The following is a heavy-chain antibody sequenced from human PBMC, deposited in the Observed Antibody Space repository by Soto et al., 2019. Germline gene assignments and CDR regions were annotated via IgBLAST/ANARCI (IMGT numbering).Heavy chain of an antibody. D-gene: IGHD2-21*02. CDR2: IYWDNDK. Sequence: QITLKESGPTLVKPTQTLTLTCTFSGFSLSTGGVGVGWIRQPPGKALEWLALIYWDNDKRYSPSLKSRLTVTKDTSKNQVVLTMTNMDPVDTATYYCVHSRCGGDCLRSYSSHYYYGMDVWGQGTTFTVFS. V-gene: IGHV2-5*02. CDR1: GFSLSTGGVG. J-gene: IGHJ6*02. CDR3: VHSRCGGDCLRSYSSHYYYGMDV.